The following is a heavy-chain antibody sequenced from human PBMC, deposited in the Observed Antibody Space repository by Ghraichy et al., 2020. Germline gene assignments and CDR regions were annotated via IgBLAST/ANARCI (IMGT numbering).Heavy chain of an antibody. CDR3: ARAVYGGWFDP. CDR2: INPNSGGT. D-gene: IGHD2/OR15-2a*01. CDR1: GYTFTGYY. Sequence: ASVKVSCKASGYTFTGYYMHWVRQAPGQGLEWMGWINPNSGGTNYAQKFQGWVTTTRDTSISTAYMELSRLRSDDTAVYYCARAVYGGWFDPWGQGTLVTVSS. V-gene: IGHV1-2*04. J-gene: IGHJ5*02.